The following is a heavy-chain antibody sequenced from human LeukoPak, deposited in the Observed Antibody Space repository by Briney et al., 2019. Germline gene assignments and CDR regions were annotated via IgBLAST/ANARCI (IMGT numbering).Heavy chain of an antibody. CDR1: GFTVSDNH. CDR3: ARVWIDYDSSGYYFDY. J-gene: IGHJ4*02. D-gene: IGHD3-22*01. CDR2: IYSGGST. Sequence: GGSLRLSCVASGFTVSDNHVSWVRQAPGKGLEWVSVIYSGGSTYYADSVKGRFTISRDNSKNTLYLQMNSLRAEDTAVYYCARVWIDYDSSGYYFDYWGQGTLVTVSS. V-gene: IGHV3-53*01.